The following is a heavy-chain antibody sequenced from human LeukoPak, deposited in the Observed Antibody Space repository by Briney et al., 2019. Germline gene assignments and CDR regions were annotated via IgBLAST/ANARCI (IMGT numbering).Heavy chain of an antibody. CDR1: GGSISSTNW. Sequence: SETLSLICGVSGGSISSTNWWTWIRQPPGKGLGWIGEVHLDGRTNYNPSLESRLTMSVDLSENHISLKLTSVTAADTAVYYCAREGGFYRPLDYTGQGTLVTVSS. V-gene: IGHV4-4*02. CDR3: AREGGFYRPLDY. CDR2: VHLDGRT. D-gene: IGHD3-3*01. J-gene: IGHJ4*02.